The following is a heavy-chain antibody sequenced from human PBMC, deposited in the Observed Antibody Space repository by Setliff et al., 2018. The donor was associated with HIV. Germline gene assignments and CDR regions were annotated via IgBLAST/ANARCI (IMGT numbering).Heavy chain of an antibody. Sequence: LRLSCAASGFSFDDYGMSWVRQVPGKGLEWVSIIRWDGGNTYYADSVKGRFTISRDNSKNPLYLQMNSLRTEDTALYYCVKNIGGYSSSSVFDYWGQETLVTVSS. D-gene: IGHD6-6*01. V-gene: IGHV3-43*02. J-gene: IGHJ4*02. CDR3: VKNIGGYSSSSVFDY. CDR1: GFSFDDYG. CDR2: IRWDGGNT.